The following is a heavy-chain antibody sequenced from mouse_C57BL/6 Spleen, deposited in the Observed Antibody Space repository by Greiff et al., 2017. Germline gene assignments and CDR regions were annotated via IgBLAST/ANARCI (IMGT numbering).Heavy chain of an antibody. CDR2: IDPENGDT. V-gene: IGHV14-4*01. J-gene: IGHJ3*01. CDR3: TTDSNYEFFAY. CDR1: GFNIKDDY. D-gene: IGHD2-5*01. Sequence: VQLQQSGAELVRPGASVKLSCTASGFNIKDDYMHWVKQRPEQGLEWIGWIDPENGDTEYASKFQGKATITADTSSNTAYLQLSSLTSEDTAVYYCTTDSNYEFFAYWGQGTLVTVSA.